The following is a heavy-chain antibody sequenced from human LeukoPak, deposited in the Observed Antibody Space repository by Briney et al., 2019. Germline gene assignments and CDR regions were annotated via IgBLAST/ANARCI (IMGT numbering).Heavy chain of an antibody. CDR1: GFTFSSYS. D-gene: IGHD3-3*01. Sequence: PGGSLRLSCEGSGFTFSSYSMIWVRQAPGKGLEWVSSIRGDSTETRHADSLMGRFTISRDNAKKSLYLHMNSLRAEDTAVYYCARGHFGVVLDYWGQGTLVTVSS. J-gene: IGHJ4*02. CDR3: ARGHFGVVLDY. CDR2: IRGDSTET. V-gene: IGHV3-21*01.